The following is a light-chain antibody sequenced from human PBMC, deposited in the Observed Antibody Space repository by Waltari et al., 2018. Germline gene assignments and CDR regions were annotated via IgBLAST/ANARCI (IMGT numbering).Light chain of an antibody. CDR2: EVS. J-gene: IGLJ2*01. CDR1: SSDVGGFNY. Sequence: QSALTQPASVSGSPGQSITISCTGTSSDVGGFNYVSWYQQHPGKPPTLIIYEVSNRPSGISPRFSGSKSGNTASLTISGLQAEDEADYYCISFTNTKTLVFGGGTKLTVL. V-gene: IGLV2-14*01. CDR3: ISFTNTKTLV.